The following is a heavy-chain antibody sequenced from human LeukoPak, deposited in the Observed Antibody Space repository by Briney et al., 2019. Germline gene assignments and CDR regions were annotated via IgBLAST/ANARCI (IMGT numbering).Heavy chain of an antibody. Sequence: PGGSLRLSCVASGFTFSSYSMNWVRQAPGKGLEWVSSISSSSSYIYYADSVKGRFTISRDNAKNSLYLQMNSLRAEDTAVYYCASQDGDYAPTDAFDIWGQGTMVTVSS. CDR3: ASQDGDYAPTDAFDI. D-gene: IGHD4-17*01. V-gene: IGHV3-21*01. J-gene: IGHJ3*02. CDR1: GFTFSSYS. CDR2: ISSSSSYI.